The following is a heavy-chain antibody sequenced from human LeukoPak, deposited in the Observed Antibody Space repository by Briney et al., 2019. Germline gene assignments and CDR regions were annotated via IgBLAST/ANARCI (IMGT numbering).Heavy chain of an antibody. J-gene: IGHJ4*02. CDR3: AKDWGPEQQLDALNFDY. D-gene: IGHD6-13*01. Sequence: PGGSLRLSCAASGFTFSSYGMHWVRQAPGKGLEWVVVIWYDGSNKYYADSVKGRFTISRDNSKNTLYLQMNSLRAEDTAVYYCAKDWGPEQQLDALNFDYWGQGTLVTVSS. V-gene: IGHV3-33*06. CDR2: IWYDGSNK. CDR1: GFTFSSYG.